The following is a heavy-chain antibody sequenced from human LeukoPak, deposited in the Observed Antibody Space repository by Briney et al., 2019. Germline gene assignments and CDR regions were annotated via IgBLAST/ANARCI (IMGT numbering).Heavy chain of an antibody. CDR3: ARASYYYGSSLDY. D-gene: IGHD3-10*01. V-gene: IGHV1-2*02. J-gene: IGHJ4*02. CDR1: EYTFTGYY. Sequence: ASVKVSCKASEYTFTGYYLHWVRQAPGQGLEWMGWINPNSGGTNYAQKFQGRVTMTRDTSISTAYMELSRLRSDDTAVYYCARASYYYGSSLDYWGQGTLVTVSS. CDR2: INPNSGGT.